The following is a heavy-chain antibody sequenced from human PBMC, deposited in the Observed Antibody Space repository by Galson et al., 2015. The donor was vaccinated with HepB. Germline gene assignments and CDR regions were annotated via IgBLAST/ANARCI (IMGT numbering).Heavy chain of an antibody. CDR1: GGSISSSSYY. Sequence: ETLSLTCTVSGGSISSSSYYWGWIRQPPGKGLEWIGSIYYSGSTYYNPSLKSRVTISVDTSKNQFSLKLSSVTAADTAVYYCAEYYYGSGSYYNSFDYWGQGTLVTVSS. V-gene: IGHV4-39*01. D-gene: IGHD3-10*01. J-gene: IGHJ4*02. CDR3: AEYYYGSGSYYNSFDY. CDR2: IYYSGST.